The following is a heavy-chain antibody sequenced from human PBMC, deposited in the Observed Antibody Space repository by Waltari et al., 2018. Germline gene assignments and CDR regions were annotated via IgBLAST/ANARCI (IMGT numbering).Heavy chain of an antibody. Sequence: QVQLVQSGAEVKKPGASVKVSCKASGYTFTGYYMHWVRQAPGQGLEWMGWINPNSGGTNDAQKFQGRVTMTRDTAISTAYMELSRLRSDDTAVYYCARDGGYGSGGFVYWGQGTLVTVSS. J-gene: IGHJ4*02. CDR1: GYTFTGYY. CDR2: INPNSGGT. V-gene: IGHV1-2*02. CDR3: ARDGGYGSGGFVY. D-gene: IGHD5-12*01.